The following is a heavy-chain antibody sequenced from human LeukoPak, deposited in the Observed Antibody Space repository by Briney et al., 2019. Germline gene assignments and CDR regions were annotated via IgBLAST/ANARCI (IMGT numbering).Heavy chain of an antibody. V-gene: IGHV3-30*03. CDR1: GFTFSRHG. Sequence: GGSLRLSCAPSGFTFSRHGMHWVRQAPGKGLEWVAIISNDGSRKYYAHSVEGRFTISRDNSKNTLYLQMDSLRAEDTAVFYCARDRAWNYFDYWGQGTLVTVSS. D-gene: IGHD3-3*01. CDR3: ARDRAWNYFDY. CDR2: ISNDGSRK. J-gene: IGHJ4*02.